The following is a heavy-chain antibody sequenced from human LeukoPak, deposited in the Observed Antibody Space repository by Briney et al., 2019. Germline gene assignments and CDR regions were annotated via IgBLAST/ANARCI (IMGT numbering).Heavy chain of an antibody. V-gene: IGHV4-59*08. CDR3: ARPSLTYYVRAFDT. Sequence: PSETLSLTCTVSGGSISTYYWSWFRQSPGKGLEWIGYIYYSGNANYNPSLKSRVTISLDTSKNQFSLKLSSVTAADTAMYYCARPSLTYYVRAFDTWGQGKMVTVSS. J-gene: IGHJ3*02. CDR1: GGSISTYY. D-gene: IGHD2/OR15-2a*01. CDR2: IYYSGNA.